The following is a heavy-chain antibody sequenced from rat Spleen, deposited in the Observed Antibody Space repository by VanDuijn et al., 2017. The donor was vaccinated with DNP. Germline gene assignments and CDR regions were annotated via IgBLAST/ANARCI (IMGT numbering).Heavy chain of an antibody. D-gene: IGHD1-10*01. V-gene: IGHV5-7*01. CDR3: ASLNNYNWFAY. CDR2: ISYDGSST. CDR1: GFTFSDYN. Sequence: EVQLVESGGGLVQPGRSLRLSCAASGFTFSDYNMAWVRQAPKKGLEWVATISYDGSSTYYRDSVKGRFTISRDHAKSTLYLQMDSLRSGDTATYYCASLNNYNWFAYWGQGTLVTVSS. J-gene: IGHJ3*01.